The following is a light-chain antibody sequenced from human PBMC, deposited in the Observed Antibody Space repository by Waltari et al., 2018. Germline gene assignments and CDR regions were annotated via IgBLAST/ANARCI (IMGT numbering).Light chain of an antibody. CDR3: ATWDDSLNGRV. J-gene: IGLJ3*02. V-gene: IGLV1-44*01. CDR1: NSNIGSNT. CDR2: TDN. Sequence: QSVLTQPPSASGTPGQGVTISCSGSNSNIGSNTVSWYQQFPGTAPRLLMHTDNQRPSGVPVRFSGSKSGTSASLAISGLQSEDEAHYFCATWDDSLNGRVFGGGTKVTVL.